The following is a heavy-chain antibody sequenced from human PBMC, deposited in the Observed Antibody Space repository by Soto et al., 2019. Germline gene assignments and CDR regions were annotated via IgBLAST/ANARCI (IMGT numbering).Heavy chain of an antibody. V-gene: IGHV4-31*03. CDR2: IYYSGST. CDR1: GGSISSGGYY. J-gene: IGHJ6*02. CDR3: ARDYRRSYYYYYGMDV. D-gene: IGHD1-26*01. Sequence: LTLSLTCTVSGGSISSGGYYWSWIRQHPGKGLEWIGYIYYSGSTYYNPSLKSRVTISVDTSKNQFSLKLSSVTAADTAVYYCARDYRRSYYYYYGMDVWGQGTTVTVSS.